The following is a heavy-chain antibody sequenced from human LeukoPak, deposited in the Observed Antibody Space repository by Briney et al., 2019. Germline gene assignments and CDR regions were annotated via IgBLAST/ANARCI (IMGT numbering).Heavy chain of an antibody. V-gene: IGHV3-7*01. Sequence: GGSLRLSCEGSGFTFSNYWMGWVRQAPGKGLQWVANIKTDGSEKYYVDSVKGRFTVSRDNAKNSLYLQMNSLRAEDTAVYYCAREPPSPGSLSAFDIWGQGTMVTVSS. CDR3: AREPPSPGSLSAFDI. D-gene: IGHD2/OR15-2a*01. CDR1: GFTFSNYW. J-gene: IGHJ3*02. CDR2: IKTDGSEK.